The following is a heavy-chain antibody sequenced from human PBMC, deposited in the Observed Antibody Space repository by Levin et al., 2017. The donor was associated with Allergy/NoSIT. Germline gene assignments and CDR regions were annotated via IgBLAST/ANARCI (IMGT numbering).Heavy chain of an antibody. CDR3: ARGVVVVVAATSNWFDP. CDR2: LSYDGSNK. V-gene: IGHV3-30-3*01. D-gene: IGHD2-15*01. J-gene: IGHJ5*02. CDR1: GFTFSSYA. Sequence: GGSLRLSCAASGFTFSSYAMHWVRQAPGKGLEWVAVLSYDGSNKYYADSVKGRFTISRDNSKNTLYLQMNSLRAEDTAVYYCARGVVVVVAATSNWFDPWGQGTLVTVSS.